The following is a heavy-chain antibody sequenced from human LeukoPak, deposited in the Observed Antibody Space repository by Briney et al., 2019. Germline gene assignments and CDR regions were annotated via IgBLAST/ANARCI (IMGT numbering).Heavy chain of an antibody. CDR3: ARDRELPYGMDV. J-gene: IGHJ6*02. CDR1: GFTVSSNY. CDR2: IYSGGST. D-gene: IGHD5-24*01. Sequence: PGGSPRLSCAASGFTVSSNYMSWVRQAPGKGLEWVSVIYSGGSTNYADSVKGRITISRDNSKNTLYLQMNSLRAEDTAVYYCARDRELPYGMDVWGQGTTVTVSS. V-gene: IGHV3-53*01.